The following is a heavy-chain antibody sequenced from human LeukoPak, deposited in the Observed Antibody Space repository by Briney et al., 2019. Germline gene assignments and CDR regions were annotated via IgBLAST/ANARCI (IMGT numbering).Heavy chain of an antibody. CDR3: ARVYYGSSGYYLFFDY. Sequence: PGGSLRLSCAASGLTFSSYWMSWVRQAPGKGLEWVANIKQVGSEKYYVDSVKGRFTISRDNAKNSLYLQMNSLRGEDTAVYYCARVYYGSSGYYLFFDYWGQGTLVTVSS. J-gene: IGHJ4*02. CDR1: GLTFSSYW. D-gene: IGHD3-22*01. CDR2: IKQVGSEK. V-gene: IGHV3-7*01.